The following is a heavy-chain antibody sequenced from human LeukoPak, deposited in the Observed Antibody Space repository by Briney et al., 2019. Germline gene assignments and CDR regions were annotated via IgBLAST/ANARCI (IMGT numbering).Heavy chain of an antibody. D-gene: IGHD1-26*01. Sequence: SETLSLTCTISGGSISSYYWSWIRQPPGKGLEWIGYIYYSGSTNYNPSLKSRVTISVDTSKNQFSLKLSSVTAADTAVYYCARSAGQGSYSHFDYWGQGTLVTVSS. CDR2: IYYSGST. J-gene: IGHJ4*02. V-gene: IGHV4-59*08. CDR1: GGSISSYY. CDR3: ARSAGQGSYSHFDY.